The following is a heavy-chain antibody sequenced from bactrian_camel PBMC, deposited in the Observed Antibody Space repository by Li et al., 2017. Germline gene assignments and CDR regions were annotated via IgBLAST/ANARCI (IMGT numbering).Heavy chain of an antibody. D-gene: IGHD1*01. J-gene: IGHJ4*01. V-gene: IGHV3S40*01. CDR3: TKDYVEGLGIDY. Sequence: VQLVESGGGSVQAGGSLRLSCTASGFSFDGFDTGWYRQAPGKGLEWVSTINSGGGSTYYADSVKGRFTISRDNAKNTLYLQLNSLKTEDTAMYYCTKDYVEGLGIDYWGQGTQVTVS. CDR2: INSGGGST. CDR1: GFSFDGFD.